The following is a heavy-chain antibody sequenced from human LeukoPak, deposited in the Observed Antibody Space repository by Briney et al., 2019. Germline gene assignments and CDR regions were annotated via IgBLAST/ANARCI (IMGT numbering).Heavy chain of an antibody. D-gene: IGHD6-13*01. Sequence: GSLRLSCAASGFTFSSYGMHWVRQAPGKGLEWVAVIWYDGSNKYYADSVKGRFTISRDNSKNTLYLQMNSLRVEDTAVYYCARDGVAAADTTGRFDPWGQGTLVTVSS. CDR2: IWYDGSNK. CDR3: ARDGVAAADTTGRFDP. J-gene: IGHJ5*02. V-gene: IGHV3-33*01. CDR1: GFTFSSYG.